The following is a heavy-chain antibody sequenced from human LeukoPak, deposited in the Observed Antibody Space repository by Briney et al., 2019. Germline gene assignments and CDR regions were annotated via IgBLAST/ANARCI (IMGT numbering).Heavy chain of an antibody. V-gene: IGHV4-61*08. CDR2: IYYSGST. CDR3: ARGGGYKRYFDI. CDR1: GGSISSGDYY. J-gene: IGHJ3*02. D-gene: IGHD1-1*01. Sequence: SETLSLTCTVSGGSISSGDYYWSWIRQPPGKGLEWIGYIYYSGSTNYNPSLKSRVTISVDTSKNQFSLKLSSVTAADTAVYYCARGGGYKRYFDIWGQGTMVTVSS.